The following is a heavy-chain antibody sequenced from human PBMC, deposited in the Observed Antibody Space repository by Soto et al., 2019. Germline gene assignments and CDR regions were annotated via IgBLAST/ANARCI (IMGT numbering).Heavy chain of an antibody. V-gene: IGHV3-23*01. D-gene: IGHD3-9*01. J-gene: IGHJ5*02. Sequence: GGSLRLSCAASGFTFSSYAMSWVRQAPGKGLEWVSAISGSGGSTYYADSVKGRFTISRDNSKNTLYLQMNSLRAEDTAVYYCAKVRRGYFDWLLYIGWFDPWGQGTLVTVSS. CDR1: GFTFSSYA. CDR2: ISGSGGST. CDR3: AKVRRGYFDWLLYIGWFDP.